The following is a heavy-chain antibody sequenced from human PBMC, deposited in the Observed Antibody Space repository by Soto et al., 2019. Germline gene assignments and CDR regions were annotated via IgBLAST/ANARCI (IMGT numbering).Heavy chain of an antibody. J-gene: IGHJ6*02. D-gene: IGHD6-13*01. CDR1: GGTFSSYA. CDR3: AAGGGRRSIAARPEGDSSSWYFQASYYGMDV. CDR2: IIPIFGTA. V-gene: IGHV1-69*13. Sequence: ASVKVSCKASGGTFSSYAISWVRQAPGQGLEWMGGIIPIFGTANYAQKFQGRVTITADESTSTAYMELSSLRSEDTAVYYCAAGGGRRSIAARPEGDSSSWYFQASYYGMDVWGQGTTVTVSS.